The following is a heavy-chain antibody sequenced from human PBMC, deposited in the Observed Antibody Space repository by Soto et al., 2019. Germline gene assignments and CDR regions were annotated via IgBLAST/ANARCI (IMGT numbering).Heavy chain of an antibody. V-gene: IGHV3-48*03. CDR2: ISSSGSII. J-gene: IGHJ5*02. D-gene: IGHD3-22*01. CDR3: ARGVLYYYDSSGYPHWFDP. CDR1: GFTFSSYA. Sequence: PGGSLRLSCSASGFTFSSYAMHWVRQAPGKGLEWVSYISSSGSIIYYADSVKGRFTISRDNAKNSLYLQMNSLRAEDTAVYYCARGVLYYYDSSGYPHWFDPWGQGTLVTV.